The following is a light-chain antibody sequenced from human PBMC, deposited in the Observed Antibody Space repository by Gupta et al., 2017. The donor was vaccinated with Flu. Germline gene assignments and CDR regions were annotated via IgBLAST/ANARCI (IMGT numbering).Light chain of an antibody. V-gene: IGLV2-14*01. J-gene: IGLJ3*02. CDR1: SSDVGGYNY. CDR3: SSYTSSNSLE. CDR2: EVI. Sequence: QSALTQPASVSGSPGQSITISCTGTSSDVGGYNYVSWYQHHPGKAPKLMIYEVINRPSGVPNRFSGSKSGNTAVLTISGRQAEDEADYYCSSYTSSNSLEFGGGTKLTVL.